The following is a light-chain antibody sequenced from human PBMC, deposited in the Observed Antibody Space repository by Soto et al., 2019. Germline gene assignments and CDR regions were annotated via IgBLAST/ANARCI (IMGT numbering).Light chain of an antibody. V-gene: IGKV3-11*01. Sequence: EIVLTQSPGTLSLSPWERATLSCRASQSVSSYLAWYQQKPGQAPRLLIYDASNRATGIPARFSGSGSGTDFTLTISSLEPEEFAVYYCQQRSNWPGTFGQGTRLEIK. CDR1: QSVSSY. CDR2: DAS. J-gene: IGKJ5*01. CDR3: QQRSNWPGT.